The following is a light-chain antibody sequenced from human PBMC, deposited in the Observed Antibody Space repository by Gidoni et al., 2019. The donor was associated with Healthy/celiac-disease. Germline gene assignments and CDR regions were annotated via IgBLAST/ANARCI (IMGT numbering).Light chain of an antibody. V-gene: IGLV3-1*01. J-gene: IGLJ1*01. CDR1: KLGDKY. CDR3: QAWDSSTYV. Sequence: SYELTQPPSVSVSPGQTASITCSGAKLGDKYACWYQQKPGQSPVLVIYQDSKRPSGIPELFSGSNSGNTATLTISGTQAMDEADYYCQAWDSSTYVFGTGTKVTVL. CDR2: QDS.